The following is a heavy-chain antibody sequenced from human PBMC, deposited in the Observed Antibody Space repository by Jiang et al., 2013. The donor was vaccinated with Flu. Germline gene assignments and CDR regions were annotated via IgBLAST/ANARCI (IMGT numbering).Heavy chain of an antibody. V-gene: IGHV1-2*04. J-gene: IGHJ3*02. CDR3: ARVQTGTGAFDI. Sequence: GAEVKKPGASVKVSCKASGYTFSGFYIHWVRQAPGQGLEWMGWINPDSGGTSYAQKFQDWVTMTRDTSINTAYMELSRLRSDDTAVYYCARVQTGTGAFDIWGQGTMVTVSS. CDR1: GYTFSGFY. CDR2: INPDSGGT. D-gene: IGHD1-1*01.